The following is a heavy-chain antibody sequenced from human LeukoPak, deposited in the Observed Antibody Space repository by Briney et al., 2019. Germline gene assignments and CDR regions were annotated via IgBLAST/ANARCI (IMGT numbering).Heavy chain of an antibody. Sequence: SETLSLTCTVSGGSISSGSYYWSWIRQPAGTGLEWIGRIYTSGSTNYNPSLKSRVTISVDTSKNQFSLKLSSVTAADTAVYYCAREDLRRHHIVVVTGHGGFDPWGQGTLVTVSS. CDR2: IYTSGST. V-gene: IGHV4-61*02. CDR1: GGSISSGSYY. CDR3: AREDLRRHHIVVVTGHGGFDP. D-gene: IGHD2-21*02. J-gene: IGHJ5*02.